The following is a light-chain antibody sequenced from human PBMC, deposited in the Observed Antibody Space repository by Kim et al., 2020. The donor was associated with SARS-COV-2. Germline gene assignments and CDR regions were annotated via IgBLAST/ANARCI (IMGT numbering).Light chain of an antibody. CDR3: QQSDNLPLA. CDR1: QDIMKY. J-gene: IGKJ3*01. CDR2: DAS. V-gene: IGKV1-33*01. Sequence: DIQMTQSPSSLSASVGDRVTITCQASQDIMKYLNWFQQKPGKAPKLLIYDASNLEVGVPSRFSGSGSGTHFTLIISGLQSVDVATYYCQQSDNLPLAFGPGTKVDIK.